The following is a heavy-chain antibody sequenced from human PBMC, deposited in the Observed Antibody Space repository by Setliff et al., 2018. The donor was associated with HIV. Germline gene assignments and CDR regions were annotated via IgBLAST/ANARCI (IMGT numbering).Heavy chain of an antibody. V-gene: IGHV4-34*01. CDR3: AGRSGWYDY. D-gene: IGHD6-19*01. J-gene: IGHJ4*02. CDR2: INHSGST. CDR1: GGSFSGYY. Sequence: PSETLSLTCAVYGGSFSGYYWSWIRQPPGKGLEWVGEINHSGSTNYNPSLKSRVTISVDTSKNQFSLKLSSVTAADTAVYYCAGRSGWYDYWGQGTLVTVSS.